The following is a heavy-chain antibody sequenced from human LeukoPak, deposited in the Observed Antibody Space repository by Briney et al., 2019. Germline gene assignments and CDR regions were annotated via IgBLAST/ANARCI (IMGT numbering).Heavy chain of an antibody. V-gene: IGHV1-2*02. D-gene: IGHD6-6*01. J-gene: IGHJ4*02. Sequence: ASVKVSCKASGYTFTGYYMHWVRQAPGQGLEWMGWINPNSGGTNYAQKFQGRVTMTRDTSISTAYMELRRLRFDDTAVYYCAREYSSSSLDYWGQGTLVTVSS. CDR2: INPNSGGT. CDR3: AREYSSSSLDY. CDR1: GYTFTGYY.